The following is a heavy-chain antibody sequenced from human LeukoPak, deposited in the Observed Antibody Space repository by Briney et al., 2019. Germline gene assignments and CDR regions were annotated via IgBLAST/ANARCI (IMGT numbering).Heavy chain of an antibody. D-gene: IGHD6-13*01. CDR2: ISYSGSP. CDR1: AASIGSYY. Sequence: TLSLACPVYAASIGSYYRSWIRQLPEKVLEWIGYISYSGSPNYNPSPKSRVTISADTSKNQFSLNLSSVTAADTAVYYCARVGHIVAAGTYDWWGQGTLVTVSS. V-gene: IGHV4-59*08. J-gene: IGHJ4*02. CDR3: ARVGHIVAAGTYDW.